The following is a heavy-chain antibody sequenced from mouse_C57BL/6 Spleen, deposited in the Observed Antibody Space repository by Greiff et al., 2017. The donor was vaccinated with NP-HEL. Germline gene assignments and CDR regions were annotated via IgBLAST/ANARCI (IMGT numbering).Heavy chain of an antibody. CDR3: ARVGGGYDDGAFDY. V-gene: IGHV1-39*01. D-gene: IGHD2-2*01. Sequence: VHVKQSGPELVKPGASVKISCKASGYSFTDYNMNWVKQSNGKSLEWIGVINPNYGTTSYNQKFKGKATLTVDQSSSTAYMQLNSLTSEDSAVYYCARVGGGYDDGAFDYWGQGTTLTVAS. CDR1: GYSFTDYN. J-gene: IGHJ2*01. CDR2: INPNYGTT.